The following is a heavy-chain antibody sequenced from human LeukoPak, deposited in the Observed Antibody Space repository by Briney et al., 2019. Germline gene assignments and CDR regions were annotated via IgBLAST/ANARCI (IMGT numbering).Heavy chain of an antibody. V-gene: IGHV1-2*02. CDR2: INPNSGAT. CDR3: ARTGTPTADWFDP. D-gene: IGHD1-1*01. CDR1: AYTFTGYY. J-gene: IGHJ5*02. Sequence: ASVKVSCKASAYTFTGYYIHWVRQAPGQGLEWMGWINPNSGATNYAQNLQGRVTMTRDTSISTAYMELSRLRSDDTAFYYCARTGTPTADWFDPWGQGTLVTVSS.